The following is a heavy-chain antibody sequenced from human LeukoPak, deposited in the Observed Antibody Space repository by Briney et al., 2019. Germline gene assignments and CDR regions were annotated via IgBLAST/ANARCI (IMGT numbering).Heavy chain of an antibody. CDR2: ISGSGGST. CDR1: GFTFSSYA. D-gene: IGHD3-22*01. V-gene: IGHV3-23*01. Sequence: GGSLRLSCAASGFTFSSYAMSWVRQAPGKGPEWVSAISGSGGSTYYADSVKGRFTISRDNSKNTLYLQMNSLRAEDTAVYYCAKVSHLYDSIGEYWGQGTLVTVSS. J-gene: IGHJ4*02. CDR3: AKVSHLYDSIGEY.